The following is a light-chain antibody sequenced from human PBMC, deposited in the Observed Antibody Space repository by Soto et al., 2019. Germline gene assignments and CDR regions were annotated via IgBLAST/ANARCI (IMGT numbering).Light chain of an antibody. CDR1: QSVSSN. J-gene: IGKJ1*01. CDR2: GAS. CDR3: QQYNNCPPVT. Sequence: EIVMTQSPATLSVSPGERATLSCRASQSVSSNLAWYQQKPGQAPRLLIYGASTRATGIPARFSGSGSGTEFTLPISSLQYADFAAYYCQQYNNCPPVTFGQGTKVDIK. V-gene: IGKV3-15*01.